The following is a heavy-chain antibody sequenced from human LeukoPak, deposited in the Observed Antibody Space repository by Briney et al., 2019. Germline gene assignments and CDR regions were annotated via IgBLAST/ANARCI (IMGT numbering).Heavy chain of an antibody. Sequence: GGSLRLSCVASGFTFSSYAMSWVRQAPGKGLEWVSAISGSGGSTYYADSVKGRFTISRDNSKNTLYLQMNSLRAEDTAVYYCARGSWVSPFDYWGQGTLVTVSS. CDR1: GFTFSSYA. CDR2: ISGSGGST. J-gene: IGHJ4*02. D-gene: IGHD7-27*01. V-gene: IGHV3-23*01. CDR3: ARGSWVSPFDY.